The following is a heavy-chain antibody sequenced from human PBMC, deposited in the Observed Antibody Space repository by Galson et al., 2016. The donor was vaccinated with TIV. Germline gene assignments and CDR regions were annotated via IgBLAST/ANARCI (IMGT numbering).Heavy chain of an antibody. CDR1: GYTFTSTG. J-gene: IGHJ5*02. D-gene: IGHD3-3*02. CDR3: ARVLAFFDYPPSIRNWFDP. CDR2: ISAYSGHT. Sequence: SVKVSCKASGYTFTSTGISWVRQAPGQGLEWMGWISAYSGHTNYAQKFQGRLTMTRDTSTTTAYLELGSLRSYDTAVYYCARVLAFFDYPPSIRNWFDPWGQGTLVIVSS. V-gene: IGHV1-18*04.